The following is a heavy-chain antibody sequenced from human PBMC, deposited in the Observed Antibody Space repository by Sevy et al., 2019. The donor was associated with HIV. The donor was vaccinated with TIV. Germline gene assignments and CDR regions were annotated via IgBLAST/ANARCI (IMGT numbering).Heavy chain of an antibody. CDR2: FDPEDGET. CDR1: GYSLTELS. V-gene: IGHV1-24*01. D-gene: IGHD3-10*02. J-gene: IGHJ4*02. CDR3: ATDPLITMLGRCDY. Sequence: ASVKVSCKVSGYSLTELSMHWARQAPGKGLEWMGGFDPEDGETIYAQKFQGRVTMTEDTSTDTAYMELSSLRSEDTAVYYCATDPLITMLGRCDYWGQGTLVTVSS.